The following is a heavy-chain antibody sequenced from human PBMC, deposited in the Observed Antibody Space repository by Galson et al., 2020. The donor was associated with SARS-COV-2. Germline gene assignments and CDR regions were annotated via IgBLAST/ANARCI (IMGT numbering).Heavy chain of an antibody. J-gene: IGHJ6*02. CDR3: TTAERDIVVVPAASYYYYYGMDV. D-gene: IGHD2-2*01. CDR1: GFTFSNAW. V-gene: IGHV3-15*01. Sequence: GGSLRLSCAASGFTFSNAWMSWVRQAPGKGLEWVCRIKSKTDGRTTDYAAPVQVRFTISRDDSKNTLYLQMNSLKTEDTAVYYCTTAERDIVVVPAASYYYYYGMDVWGQGTTVTVSS. CDR2: IKSKTDGRTT.